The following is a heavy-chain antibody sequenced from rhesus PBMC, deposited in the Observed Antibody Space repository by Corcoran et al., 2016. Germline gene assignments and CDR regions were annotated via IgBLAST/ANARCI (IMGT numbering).Heavy chain of an antibody. D-gene: IGHD6-25*01. V-gene: IGHV1-111*02. CDR3: ATLLPGYSGSQIDY. CDR2: VDPEDGQT. J-gene: IGHJ4*01. CDR1: GYTFTDYY. Sequence: EVQLVQSGAEVKKPGASVKISCKASGYTFTDYYLHLVRQAPEKGVEWMGRVDPEDGQTNHAQKFQDRCTITADTSTDTAYMELSSLRSEDTAVYYCATLLPGYSGSQIDYWGQGVLVTVSS.